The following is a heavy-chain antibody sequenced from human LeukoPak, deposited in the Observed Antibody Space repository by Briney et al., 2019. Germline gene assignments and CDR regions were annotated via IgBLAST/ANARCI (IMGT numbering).Heavy chain of an antibody. Sequence: SETLSLTCAVYGGSFSGYYWGWIRQPPGKGLEWIGEINHSGSTNYNSSLKSRVTISVDTSKNQFSLKVSSVTAADTAVYYCAREKMRRYSYGYAHWGQGTLVTVSS. CDR3: AREKMRRYSYGYAH. CDR2: INHSGST. D-gene: IGHD5-18*01. V-gene: IGHV4-34*01. CDR1: GGSFSGYY. J-gene: IGHJ4*02.